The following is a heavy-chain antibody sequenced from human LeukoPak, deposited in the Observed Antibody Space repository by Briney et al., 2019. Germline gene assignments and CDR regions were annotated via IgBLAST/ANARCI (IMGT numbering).Heavy chain of an antibody. V-gene: IGHV4-39*07. CDR1: GGSISSSSYY. Sequence: SETLSLTCTVSGGSISSSSYYWGWIRQPPGKGLEWIGSIYYSGSTNYNPSLKSRVTISVDTSKNQFSLKLSSVTAADTAVYHCARGVVEEAAGQYSSSLPARSYYYGMDVWGQGTTVTVSS. J-gene: IGHJ6*02. D-gene: IGHD6-13*01. CDR3: ARGVVEEAAGQYSSSLPARSYYYGMDV. CDR2: IYYSGST.